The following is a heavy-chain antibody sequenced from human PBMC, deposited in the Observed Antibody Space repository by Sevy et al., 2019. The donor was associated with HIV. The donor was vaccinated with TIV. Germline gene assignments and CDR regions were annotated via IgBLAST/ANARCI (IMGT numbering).Heavy chain of an antibody. CDR3: ARDGVDV. Sequence: GGSLRLSCAASGFTFSSYAMHWVRQAPGKGLEWVAVISYDGSNKYYADSVKGRFTISRDNSKNTLYLQMNSLRAEDTAVYYWARDGVDVWGKGTTVTVSS. CDR2: ISYDGSNK. CDR1: GFTFSSYA. J-gene: IGHJ6*04. V-gene: IGHV3-30-3*01. D-gene: IGHD3-16*01.